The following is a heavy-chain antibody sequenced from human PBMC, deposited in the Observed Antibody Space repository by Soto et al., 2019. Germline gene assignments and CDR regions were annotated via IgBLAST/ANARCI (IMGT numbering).Heavy chain of an antibody. V-gene: IGHV3-23*01. CDR1: GFTFNSYA. CDR2: ISGSGGST. J-gene: IGHJ4*02. CDR3: AKDTYTAMVHDY. Sequence: PPGGSLRLSCSASGFTFNSYAMRWVRQAPGKGLEWVSAISGSGGSTYYADSVKGRFTISRDNSKNTLYLQMNSLRAEDTAVYYCAKDTYTAMVHDYWGQGTLVTV. D-gene: IGHD5-18*01.